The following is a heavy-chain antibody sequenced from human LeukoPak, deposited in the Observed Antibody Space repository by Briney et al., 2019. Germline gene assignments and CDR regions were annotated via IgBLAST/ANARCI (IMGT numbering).Heavy chain of an antibody. V-gene: IGHV3-9*01. CDR3: AKDTIRHYYYGMDV. CDR1: GFTFDDYA. Sequence: GGSLRLSCAASGFTFDDYAMHWVRQAPGKGPEWVSGISWNSGSIGYADSVKGRFTISRDNAKNSLYLQMNSLRAEDTALYYCAKDTIRHYYYGMDVWGQGTTVTVSS. CDR2: ISWNSGSI. D-gene: IGHD2-2*02. J-gene: IGHJ6*02.